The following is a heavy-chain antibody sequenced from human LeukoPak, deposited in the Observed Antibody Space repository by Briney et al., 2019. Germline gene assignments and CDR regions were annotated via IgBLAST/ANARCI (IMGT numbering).Heavy chain of an antibody. Sequence: PGGSLRLSCEASGFTFSTSWMSWVRQAPGKGLEYVSAISGNGGTTYYADSVKGRFTISRDNSKNTLYLQMSSLRREDTAVYYCVKGAESFCDSRSDYWGQGTLVTVSS. CDR2: ISGNGGTT. D-gene: IGHD3-22*01. CDR3: VKGAESFCDSRSDY. J-gene: IGHJ4*02. V-gene: IGHV3-64D*09. CDR1: GFTFSTSW.